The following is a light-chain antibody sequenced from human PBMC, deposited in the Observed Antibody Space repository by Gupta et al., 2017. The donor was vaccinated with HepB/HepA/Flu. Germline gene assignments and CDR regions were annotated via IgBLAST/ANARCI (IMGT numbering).Light chain of an antibody. J-gene: IGLJ1*01. CDR2: DVS. CDR3: NSYTTSSTRV. CDR1: SSDVGHYNY. V-gene: IGLV2-14*03. Sequence: QSALTQPASWSGSPGQSITISCTGTSSDVGHYNYVSWYQHHPGKAPKLLIYDVSHRPSGVSNRFSGSKSGNTASLTISGLQAEDEADYYCNSYTTSSTRVFGTGTQVTVL.